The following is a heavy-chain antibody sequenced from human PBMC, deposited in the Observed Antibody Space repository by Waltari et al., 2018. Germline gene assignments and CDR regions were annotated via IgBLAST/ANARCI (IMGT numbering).Heavy chain of an antibody. CDR1: AGSISSSSYD. CDR2: SYYSGRT. J-gene: IGHJ4*02. D-gene: IGHD3-22*01. V-gene: IGHV4-39*07. CDR3: ARLTYYDSCGYYPRGDF. Sequence: QLQLQESGPGLVKPSESLSLTCTVPAGSISSSSYDWAWIRQTPGKGLEWIGSSYYSGRTYYNPSIKSRFTRSLDTSKNPFSLKLSSVTAADTAVYYCARLTYYDSCGYYPRGDFWGQGTLVTVSS.